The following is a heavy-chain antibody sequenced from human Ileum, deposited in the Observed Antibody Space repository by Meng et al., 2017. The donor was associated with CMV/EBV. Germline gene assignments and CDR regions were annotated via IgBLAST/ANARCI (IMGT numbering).Heavy chain of an antibody. Sequence: SCRTSGYKFIAYYIPWVRQAPGQGLEWLGWINTRNGDTRYTQNLQGRVTLTRDTSISTAYMDLSGLRSDDTAVYYCARGVGTSWFDPWGQGALVTVSS. D-gene: IGHD2-2*01. V-gene: IGHV1-2*02. CDR2: INTRNGDT. J-gene: IGHJ5*02. CDR3: ARGVGTSWFDP. CDR1: GYKFIAYY.